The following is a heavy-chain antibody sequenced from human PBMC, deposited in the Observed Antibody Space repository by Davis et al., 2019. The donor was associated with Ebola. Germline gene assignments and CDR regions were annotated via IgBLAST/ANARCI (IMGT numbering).Heavy chain of an antibody. Sequence: ASVKVSCKASGYTFTTYDINWVRQATGQGLEWMGWMNPKSGNTGYAQNFQGRVTMTRDTSITTAYMELSSLTSEDTAVYYCATGPDIAAGDYWGQGTLVTVSS. V-gene: IGHV1-8*01. D-gene: IGHD6-13*01. CDR3: ATGPDIAAGDY. CDR2: MNPKSGNT. CDR1: GYTFTTYD. J-gene: IGHJ4*02.